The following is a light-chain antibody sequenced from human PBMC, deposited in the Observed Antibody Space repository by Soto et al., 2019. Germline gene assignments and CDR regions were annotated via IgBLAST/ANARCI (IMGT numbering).Light chain of an antibody. CDR2: AAS. J-gene: IGKJ1*01. V-gene: IGKV1-8*01. CDR1: QGISSY. CDR3: QQYYSYPRT. Sequence: AIRMTQSPSSLSASTGDRVTITCRASQGISSYLAGYQQKPGKAPKLLIYAASTLQSGVPSRFSGSGSGTDFTLTIGCLQSEDFATYYCQQYYSYPRTFGQGTKVDI.